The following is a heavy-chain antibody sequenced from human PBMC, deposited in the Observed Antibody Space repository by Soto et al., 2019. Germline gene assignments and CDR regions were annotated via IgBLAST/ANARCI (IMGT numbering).Heavy chain of an antibody. CDR2: IIPILGIA. D-gene: IGHD4-4*01. CDR1: GGTFSSYT. Sequence: ASVKVSCKASGGTFSSYTISWVRQAPGQGLEWMGRIIPILGIANYVQKFQGRVTITADKSTSTAYMELTSLRSEDTAVYYCARASPYDYSNLDYWGQGTLVTVSS. J-gene: IGHJ4*02. V-gene: IGHV1-69*02. CDR3: ARASPYDYSNLDY.